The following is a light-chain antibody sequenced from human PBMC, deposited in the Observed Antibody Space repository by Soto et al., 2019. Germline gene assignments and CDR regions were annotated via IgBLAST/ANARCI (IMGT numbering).Light chain of an antibody. CDR3: QQYESFPRT. Sequence: DIQMTHSPSTLSASVGDRVTITCRASQSINNYLAWYQQKPGKAPKLLIYKASTLESGVPSRFSGSGSGTEFTLSISSLQPADFATYYCQQYESFPRTFGQGTKVEIK. CDR2: KAS. V-gene: IGKV1-5*03. J-gene: IGKJ1*01. CDR1: QSINNY.